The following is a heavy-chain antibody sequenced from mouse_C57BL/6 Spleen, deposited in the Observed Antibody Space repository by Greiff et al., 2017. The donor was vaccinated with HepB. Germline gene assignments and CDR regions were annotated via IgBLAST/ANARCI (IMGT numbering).Heavy chain of an antibody. V-gene: IGHV1-82*01. D-gene: IGHD3-2*02. Sequence: QVQLQQSGPELVKPGASVKISCKASGYAFSSAWMHWVKQRPGKGLEWIGRIYPGDGDTNYNGKFKGKATLTADKSSSTAYMQLSSLTSEDSAVYYCAQTAQATLGYWGQGTTLTVSS. CDR1: GYAFSSAW. J-gene: IGHJ2*01. CDR2: IYPGDGDT. CDR3: AQTAQATLGY.